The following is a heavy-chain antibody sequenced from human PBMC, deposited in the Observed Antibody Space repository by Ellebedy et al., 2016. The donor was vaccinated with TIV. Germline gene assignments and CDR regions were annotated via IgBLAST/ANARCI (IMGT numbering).Heavy chain of an antibody. CDR3: VRASTFGGVIAVEY. CDR2: IYYSGST. J-gene: IGHJ4*02. V-gene: IGHV4-30-4*01. D-gene: IGHD3-16*02. Sequence: SETLSLTCTVSGDSISSGDYYWSWIRQPPGKGLEWIGYIYYSGSTYYNPSLKSQVTISGDTSKNQFSLKLSSVTAADTAVYFCVRASTFGGVIAVEYWGQGTLVTVSS. CDR1: GDSISSGDYY.